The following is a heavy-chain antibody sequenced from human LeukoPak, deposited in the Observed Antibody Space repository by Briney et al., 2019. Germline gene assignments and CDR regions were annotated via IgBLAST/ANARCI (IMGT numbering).Heavy chain of an antibody. J-gene: IGHJ4*02. CDR3: ARFIRWLPVGFDY. D-gene: IGHD5-24*01. CDR2: INHSGST. Sequence: SETLSLTCAIYGGSFSGHYWSWIRQAPGKGLEWIGEINHSGSTNYNPSLKSRVTISVDTSKNQFSLKLSSVTAADTAVYYCARFIRWLPVGFDYWGQGTLVTVSS. CDR1: GGSFSGHY. V-gene: IGHV4-34*01.